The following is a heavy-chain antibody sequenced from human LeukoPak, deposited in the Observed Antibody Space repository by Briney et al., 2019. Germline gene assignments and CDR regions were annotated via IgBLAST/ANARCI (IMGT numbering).Heavy chain of an antibody. CDR1: GFTFGSYE. V-gene: IGHV3-48*03. Sequence: GGSLRLSCAASGFTFGSYEMNWVRQAPGKGLEWVSYVSSSGSTIYYADSVKGRFTISRDNAKNSLYLQMNSLRAEDTAVYYCAELGITMIGGVWGKGTTVTISS. CDR3: AELGITMIGGV. D-gene: IGHD3-10*02. J-gene: IGHJ6*04. CDR2: VSSSGSTI.